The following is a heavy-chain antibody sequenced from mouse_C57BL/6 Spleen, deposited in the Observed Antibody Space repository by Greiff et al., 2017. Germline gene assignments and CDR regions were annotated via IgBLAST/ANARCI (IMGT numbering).Heavy chain of an antibody. J-gene: IGHJ2*01. V-gene: IGHV5-17*01. CDR2: ISSGSSSI. CDR3: ARDYYGRSSYFDD. D-gene: IGHD1-1*01. CDR1: GFTFSDYG. Sequence: EVKVVESGGGLVKPGGSLKLSCAASGFTFSDYGMNWVRQAPEKGLGWVAYISSGSSSIYYADTVKGRFTISRDNAKNTLFLQMTSLRSEDTAMYYCARDYYGRSSYFDDWGQGTTRTVSS.